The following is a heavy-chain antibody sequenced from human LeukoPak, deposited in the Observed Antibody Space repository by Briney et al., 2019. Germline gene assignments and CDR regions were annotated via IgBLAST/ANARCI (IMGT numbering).Heavy chain of an antibody. CDR1: GFTFSCCS. CDR2: ISTSSTYI. D-gene: IGHD6-19*01. Sequence: PGGSLRLSCAASGFTFSCCSMSWVRQAPGKGLEWVSSISTSSTYIYYADSVKGRFTISRDNAKNSLYLQMNSLRAEDTALYYCAKDISEDKLAVAGRGGGYWGQGTLVTVSS. J-gene: IGHJ4*02. V-gene: IGHV3-21*04. CDR3: AKDISEDKLAVAGRGGGY.